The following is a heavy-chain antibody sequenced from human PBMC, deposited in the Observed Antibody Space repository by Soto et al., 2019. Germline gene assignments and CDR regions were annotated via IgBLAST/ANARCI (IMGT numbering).Heavy chain of an antibody. CDR2: IIPIFGTA. D-gene: IGHD1-26*01. Sequence: ASVKVSCKASGGTFSSYAISWVRQAPGQGLEWMGGIIPIFGTANYAQKFQGRVTITADESTSTAYMELSSLRSEDTAVYYCARDPWGPNPGAFDIWGQGTMVTVSS. CDR1: GGTFSSYA. CDR3: ARDPWGPNPGAFDI. V-gene: IGHV1-69*13. J-gene: IGHJ3*02.